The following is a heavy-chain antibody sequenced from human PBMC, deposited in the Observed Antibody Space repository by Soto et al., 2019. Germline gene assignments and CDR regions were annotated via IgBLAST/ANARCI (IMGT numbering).Heavy chain of an antibody. Sequence: QITLKESGPTLVKPKQTLTLTCTFSGFSLSTRDVGVGWIRQPPGKALEWLALLYWDDDNRYSPSLRRRLTLTKDTSKNQVVLTMTNMDPVDTATYYCAHGSGWLFDYWGPGTLVTVSS. CDR2: LYWDDDN. V-gene: IGHV2-5*02. D-gene: IGHD6-19*01. CDR1: GFSLSTRDVG. CDR3: AHGSGWLFDY. J-gene: IGHJ4*02.